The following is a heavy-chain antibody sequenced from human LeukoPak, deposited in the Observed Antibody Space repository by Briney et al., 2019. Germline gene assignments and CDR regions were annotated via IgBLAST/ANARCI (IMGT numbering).Heavy chain of an antibody. J-gene: IGHJ4*02. CDR1: GGSISSSSYY. V-gene: IGHV4-39*01. D-gene: IGHD3-22*01. CDR3: ATRGDSAYYYDSSGCYPFDY. Sequence: SETLSLTCTVSGGSISSSSYYWGWIRQPPGKGLEWIGSIYYSGSTYYNPSLKSRVTISVDTSKNQFSLKLSSVTAADTAVYYCATRGDSAYYYDSSGCYPFDYWGQGTLVTVSS. CDR2: IYYSGST.